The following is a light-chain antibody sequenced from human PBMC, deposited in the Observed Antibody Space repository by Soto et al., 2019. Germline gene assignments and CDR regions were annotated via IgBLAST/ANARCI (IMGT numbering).Light chain of an antibody. J-gene: IGKJ1*01. CDR1: QSVSSN. CDR3: QQYHSWPPRT. V-gene: IGKV3D-15*01. Sequence: EIVLSQSPATLSVSPGERATLSFRASQSVSSNLAWYQQKPGQAPRLLIYGVYTRAPGIPARFSGSGSGTEFTLTISSLQSEDFAVYYCQQYHSWPPRTFGQGTKVDIK. CDR2: GVY.